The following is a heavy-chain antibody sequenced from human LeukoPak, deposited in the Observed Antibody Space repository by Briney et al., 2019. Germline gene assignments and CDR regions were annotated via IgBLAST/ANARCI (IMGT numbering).Heavy chain of an antibody. D-gene: IGHD3-22*01. CDR3: AKGFQKWTGLSSGFLNY. V-gene: IGHV3-23*01. J-gene: IGHJ4*02. Sequence: PGGSLRLSCAASGFTFSNYAMSWVRQAPGKGLEWVSAISGSGGSRKYYADSAKCRFTIFRDNSKNTLYLQMNSLRAEDTAVYYCAKGFQKWTGLSSGFLNYWGQGTLVTVSS. CDR2: ISGSGGSRK. CDR1: GFTFSNYA.